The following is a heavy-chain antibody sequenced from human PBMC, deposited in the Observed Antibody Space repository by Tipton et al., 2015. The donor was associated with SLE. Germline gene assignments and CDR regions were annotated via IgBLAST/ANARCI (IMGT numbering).Heavy chain of an antibody. V-gene: IGHV4-59*08. J-gene: IGHJ6*03. CDR3: ARGDMVVVPAAGGGYYYYMDV. Sequence: PSLTCPVSGGPITTYYWSWIRQPPGKGLEWIATIYHSGSTYYNPSLNSRVTISVDTSKNQFSLKLSSMTAADTAVYYCARGDMVVVPAAGGGYYYYMDVWGKGTTVTVSS. D-gene: IGHD2-2*01. CDR2: IYHSGST. CDR1: GGPITTYY.